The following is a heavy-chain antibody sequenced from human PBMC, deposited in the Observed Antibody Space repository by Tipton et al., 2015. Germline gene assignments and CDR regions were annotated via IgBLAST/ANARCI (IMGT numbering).Heavy chain of an antibody. D-gene: IGHD2/OR15-2a*01. CDR3: ARMNIAIVEDWFDP. V-gene: IGHV3-74*01. CDR2: IASDGSTT. Sequence: SLRLSCAASGFTFSSWWMHWVRQAPGKGLVWVSRIASDGSTTDYADSVKGRFTVSRDNAKNTLYLQMNSLRAEDTAVYYCARMNIAIVEDWFDPWGQGTLVTVSS. J-gene: IGHJ5*02. CDR1: GFTFSSWW.